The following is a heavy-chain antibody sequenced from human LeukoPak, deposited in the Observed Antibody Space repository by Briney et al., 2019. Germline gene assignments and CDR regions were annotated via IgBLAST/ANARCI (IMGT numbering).Heavy chain of an antibody. CDR2: IYYSGST. CDR3: ARVASSGYLYYFDY. CDR1: GGSISSYY. J-gene: IGHJ4*02. V-gene: IGHV4-59*01. D-gene: IGHD3-22*01. Sequence: SETLSLTCTASGGSISSYYWSWIRQPPGKGLEWIGYIYYSGSTDYNPSLKSRVTISVDTSKNQFSLKLSSVTAADTAVYYCARVASSGYLYYFDYWGQGTLVTVSS.